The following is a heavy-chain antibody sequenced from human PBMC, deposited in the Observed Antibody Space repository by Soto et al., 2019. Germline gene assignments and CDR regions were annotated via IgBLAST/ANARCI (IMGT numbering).Heavy chain of an antibody. D-gene: IGHD1-1*01. J-gene: IGHJ3*02. CDR1: GGSVSIYY. V-gene: IGHV4-59*08. CDR2: IYYSGST. CDR3: ARHGRWHDLDI. Sequence: SETLSLTCTVSGGSVSIYYWSWIRQPPGKGLEWIGYIYYSGSTNYNPSLKSRVTISVDTSKNQFSLKLSSVTAADTAVYYCARHGRWHDLDIWGQGTMVTVSS.